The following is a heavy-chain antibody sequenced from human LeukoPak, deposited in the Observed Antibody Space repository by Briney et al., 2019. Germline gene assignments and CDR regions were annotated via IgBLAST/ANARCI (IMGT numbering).Heavy chain of an antibody. J-gene: IGHJ4*02. CDR3: AKSALGIFTGGEY. V-gene: IGHV3-23*01. Sequence: GGSLRLSCAASGFSFSGRRMNWVRQAPGKGLEWVSAISGSGGSTYYADSVKGRFTISRDNSKNTLYLQMNSLRAEDTAVYYCAKSALGIFTGGEYWGQGTLVTVSS. CDR1: GFSFSGRR. CDR2: ISGSGGST. D-gene: IGHD3-16*01.